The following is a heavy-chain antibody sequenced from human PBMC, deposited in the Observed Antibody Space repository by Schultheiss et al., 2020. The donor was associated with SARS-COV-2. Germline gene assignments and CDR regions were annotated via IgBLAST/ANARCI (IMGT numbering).Heavy chain of an antibody. D-gene: IGHD6-13*01. J-gene: IGHJ4*02. CDR1: GGSVSSSGYS. CDR2: VFYSGST. CDR3: ACYSSSWYNY. V-gene: IGHV4-61*08. Sequence: SETLSLTCTVSGGSVSSSGYSWGWIRQPPGKGLEWIGYVFYSGSTNYNPSLKSRVTISVDTSKNQFSLKLSSVTAADTAVYYCACYSSSWYNYWGQGTLVTVSS.